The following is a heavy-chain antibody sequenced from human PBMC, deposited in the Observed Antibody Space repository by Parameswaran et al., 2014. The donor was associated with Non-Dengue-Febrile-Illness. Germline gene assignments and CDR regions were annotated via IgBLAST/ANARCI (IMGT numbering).Heavy chain of an antibody. V-gene: IGHV3-9*01. CDR3: AKDNGYYYGSGSYYTFDY. CDR2: IGWNGGSI. CDR1: GFSFDDYP. J-gene: IGHJ4*02. D-gene: IGHD3-10*01. Sequence: GGSLRLSCAATGFSFDDYPMHWVRQAPGKGLEWVSGIGWNGGSIGYADSVKGRFTISRDNAKNSLYLQMNSLRAEDTALYYCAKDNGYYYGSGSYYTFDYWGQGTLVTVSS.